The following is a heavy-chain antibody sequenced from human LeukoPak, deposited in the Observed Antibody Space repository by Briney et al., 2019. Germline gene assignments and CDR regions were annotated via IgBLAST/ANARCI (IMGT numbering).Heavy chain of an antibody. D-gene: IGHD5-24*01. J-gene: IGHJ5*02. V-gene: IGHV4-59*01. CDR3: ARDAGYRSRLNYFDP. Sequence: SETLSLTCTVSGGSISNYYWSWLRQSPGKELEWIAHVYYTGTTIYSPSLKSRLTVSVDPSKNQFSLNLSAVTAADTAVYYCARDAGYRSRLNYFDPWGQGTLVTVSS. CDR1: GGSISNYY. CDR2: VYYTGTT.